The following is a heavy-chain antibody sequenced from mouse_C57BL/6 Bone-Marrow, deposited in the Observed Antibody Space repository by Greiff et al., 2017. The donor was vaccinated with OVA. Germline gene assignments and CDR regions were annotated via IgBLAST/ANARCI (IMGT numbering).Heavy chain of an antibody. D-gene: IGHD4-1*01. CDR2: IYPGDGDT. V-gene: IGHV1-80*01. CDR1: GYAFSSYW. CDR3: ARESWDWYFEV. Sequence: QVQGVESGAELVKPGASVKISCKASGYAFSSYWMNWVKQRPGKGLEWIGQIYPGDGDTNYNGKFKGKATLTADKSSSTAYMQRSRLTSEDSAVYFCARESWDWYFEVWGTGTTVTVSS. J-gene: IGHJ1*03.